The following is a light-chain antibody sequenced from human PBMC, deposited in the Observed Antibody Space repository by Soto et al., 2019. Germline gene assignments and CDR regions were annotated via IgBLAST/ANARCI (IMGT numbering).Light chain of an antibody. CDR1: QDISSW. CDR2: GAS. J-gene: IGKJ4*01. V-gene: IGKV1D-16*01. Sequence: DIQMTQSPSSLSASVGDRVTITCRASQDISSWLAWYQQKPGKAPQSLIHGASTLQSGVPSRFSGSGSGTDFTLTISSLQPEDSASYYCQQYHRYPPTFGGGTKVEIK. CDR3: QQYHRYPPT.